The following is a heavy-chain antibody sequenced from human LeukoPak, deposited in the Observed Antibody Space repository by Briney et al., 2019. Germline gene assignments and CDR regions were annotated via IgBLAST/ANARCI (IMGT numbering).Heavy chain of an antibody. Sequence: PSESLSLTCTVSGGSISSYYWSRIRQPAGKGLEWIGRIYTNGGTNYNPSLKSRVTMSVDTSKNQFSLKLSSVTAADTAVYFCARDRPYDYSHYRWFDTWGQGTLVTVSS. V-gene: IGHV4-4*07. CDR1: GGSISSYY. CDR2: IYTNGGT. J-gene: IGHJ5*02. D-gene: IGHD4-11*01. CDR3: ARDRPYDYSHYRWFDT.